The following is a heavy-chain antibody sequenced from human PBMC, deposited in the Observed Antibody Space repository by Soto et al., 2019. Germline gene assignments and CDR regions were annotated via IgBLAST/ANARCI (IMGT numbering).Heavy chain of an antibody. CDR3: YLCRVRYFDCPPTNDP. V-gene: IGHV1-8*01. Sequence: GASVKVSCKASGYTFTSYDINWVRQATGQGLEWMGWMNPNSGNTGYAQKFQGRVTMTRNTSISTAYMELSSLRSEDTAVYYCYLCRVRYFDCPPTNDPWGQGTLVTVSS. CDR1: GYTFTSYD. CDR2: MNPNSGNT. J-gene: IGHJ5*02. D-gene: IGHD3-9*01.